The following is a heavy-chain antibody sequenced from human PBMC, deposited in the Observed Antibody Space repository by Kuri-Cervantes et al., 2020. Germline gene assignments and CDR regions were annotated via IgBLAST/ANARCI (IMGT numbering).Heavy chain of an antibody. V-gene: IGHV3-21*03. CDR2: ISGNSSDL. D-gene: IGHD5-12*01. Sequence: GESLKISCAASGFTFSSYGINWVRQAPGKGLEWVSSISGNSSDLYYADSVKGRFTISRDNAKNSVFLQMNSLRAEDTAVYYCARGVSGYDLPLDYWGQGTLVTVSS. CDR3: ARGVSGYDLPLDY. CDR1: GFTFSSYG. J-gene: IGHJ4*02.